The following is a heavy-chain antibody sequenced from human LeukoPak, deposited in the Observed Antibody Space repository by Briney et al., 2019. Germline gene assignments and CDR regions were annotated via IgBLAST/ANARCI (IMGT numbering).Heavy chain of an antibody. CDR3: ARGSGDYGGNSGLRVYRYFDL. J-gene: IGHJ2*01. D-gene: IGHD4-23*01. V-gene: IGHV4-34*01. Sequence: SETLSLTCAVYGGSFSGYYWSWIRQPPGKGLECIGENNHSGSTNYNSSLKSRVTISVDTSKNQFSLKLSSVTAADTAVYYCARGSGDYGGNSGLRVYRYFDLWGRGTLVTVSS. CDR2: NNHSGST. CDR1: GGSFSGYY.